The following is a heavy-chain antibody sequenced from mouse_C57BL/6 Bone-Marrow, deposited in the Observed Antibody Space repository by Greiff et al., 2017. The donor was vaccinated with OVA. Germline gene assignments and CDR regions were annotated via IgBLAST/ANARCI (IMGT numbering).Heavy chain of an antibody. V-gene: IGHV14-1*01. CDR3: TRLTTVVAPFAY. D-gene: IGHD1-1*01. CDR2: IDPEDGDT. Sequence: VQLQQSGAELVRPGASVKLSCTASGFNIKDYYMHWVKQRPEQGLEWIGRIDPEDGDTEYAPKFQGQATMTADTSSNTAYLQLSSLTSEDTAVYYCTRLTTVVAPFAYWGQGTLVTVSA. J-gene: IGHJ3*01. CDR1: GFNIKDYY.